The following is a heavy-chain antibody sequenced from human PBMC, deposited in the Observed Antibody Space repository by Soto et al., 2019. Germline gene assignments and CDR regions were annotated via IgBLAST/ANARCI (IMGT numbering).Heavy chain of an antibody. CDR2: ISSSGSTI. CDR1: GFTFSDYY. Sequence: QVQLVESGGGLVKPGGSLRLSCAASGFTFSDYYMSWIRQAPGKGLEWVSYISSSGSTIYYADSVKGRFTLSRDNAKNSLYLQMNSRRAEDTAVYYCARDPSRSGPWINWFDPWGQGTLVTVSS. J-gene: IGHJ5*02. CDR3: ARDPSRSGPWINWFDP. D-gene: IGHD1-1*01. V-gene: IGHV3-11*01.